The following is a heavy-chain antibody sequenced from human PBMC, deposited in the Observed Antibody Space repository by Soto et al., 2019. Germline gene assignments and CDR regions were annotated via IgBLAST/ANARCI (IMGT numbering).Heavy chain of an antibody. J-gene: IGHJ4*02. CDR1: GFTFSSYW. V-gene: IGHV3-74*01. CDR2: INSDGSST. Sequence: EVQLVESGGGLVQPGGSLRLSCAASGFTFSSYWMHWVRQAPGKGLVWVSRINSDGSSTSYADSVKGRFTISRDNAKNTLYLQMNSLRAEDTAVYDCAREGGYSYGPSHDYWGQGTLVTVSS. D-gene: IGHD5-18*01. CDR3: AREGGYSYGPSHDY.